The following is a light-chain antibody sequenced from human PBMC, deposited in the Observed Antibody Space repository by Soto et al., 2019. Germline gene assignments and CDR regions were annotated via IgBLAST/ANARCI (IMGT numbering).Light chain of an antibody. CDR2: DVS. J-gene: IGLJ1*01. CDR3: SSYTRTYTLV. Sequence: QSALTQPASVSGSPGQSITISCTGTSSDIGDYKYVSWYQQHPGNPPKLIIYDVSDRPSGVSNRFSGSKSGNTASLTISGLQAEDEADYFCSSYTRTYTLVFGTGTKVTVL. CDR1: SSDIGDYKY. V-gene: IGLV2-14*03.